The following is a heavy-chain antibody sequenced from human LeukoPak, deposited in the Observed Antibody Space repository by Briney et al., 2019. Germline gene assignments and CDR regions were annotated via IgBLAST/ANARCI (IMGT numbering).Heavy chain of an antibody. D-gene: IGHD3-3*01. J-gene: IGHJ3*02. CDR3: ARAVSDFWSGFNAFDI. Sequence: PSETLSLTCTVSGGSISSGDYYWSWIRQPPGKGLEWIGYIYYSGSTYYNPSLKSRVTISVDTSKNQFSLKLSSVTAADTAVYYCARAVSDFWSGFNAFDIWGQGTMVTVSS. CDR1: GGSISSGDYY. V-gene: IGHV4-30-4*01. CDR2: IYYSGST.